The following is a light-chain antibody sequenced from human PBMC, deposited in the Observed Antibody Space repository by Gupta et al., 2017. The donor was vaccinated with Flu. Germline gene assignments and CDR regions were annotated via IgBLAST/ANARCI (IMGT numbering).Light chain of an antibody. Sequence: DIQMPQSPSSVSASVGDRVTITCRASQGVGAWLAWYQQKPGKAPKLLIYAASTLQSGVPSRFGGSGSGTDFTLTISSLQPEDFATYYCQQANSFPYSFGQGTKLEIK. CDR2: AAS. V-gene: IGKV1-12*01. CDR1: QGVGAW. J-gene: IGKJ2*03. CDR3: QQANSFPYS.